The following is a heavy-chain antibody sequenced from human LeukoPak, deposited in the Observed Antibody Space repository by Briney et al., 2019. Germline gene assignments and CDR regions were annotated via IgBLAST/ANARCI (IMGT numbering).Heavy chain of an antibody. D-gene: IGHD3-22*01. CDR3: AAEAAYYYDSRHAFDV. Sequence: GASVKVSCQASGFTFTSSAVQWVRQARGQRLEWIGWIVVGSGKTNYAQKFQERVTITRDMSTSLVYMELSSLRSEDTAVYYCAAEAAYYYDSRHAFDVWGQGTMVTVSS. J-gene: IGHJ3*01. V-gene: IGHV1-58*01. CDR2: IVVGSGKT. CDR1: GFTFTSSA.